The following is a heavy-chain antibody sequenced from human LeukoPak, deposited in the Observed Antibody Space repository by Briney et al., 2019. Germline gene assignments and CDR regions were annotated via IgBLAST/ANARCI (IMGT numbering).Heavy chain of an antibody. J-gene: IGHJ6*03. D-gene: IGHD6-13*01. CDR2: MNPNSGNT. Sequence: GASVKVSCKASGYTFTSYDINWVRQATGQGLEWMGWMNPNSGNTGYAQKFQGRVTMTRNTSISTAYMELSSLRSEDTAVYYCARGLEGAAAGTYYYYYMDVWGKGTTVTISS. CDR3: ARGLEGAAAGTYYYYYMDV. CDR1: GYTFTSYD. V-gene: IGHV1-8*02.